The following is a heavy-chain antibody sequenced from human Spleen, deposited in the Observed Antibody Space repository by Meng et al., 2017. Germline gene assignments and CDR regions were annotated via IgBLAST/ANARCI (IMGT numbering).Heavy chain of an antibody. CDR3: ARTPLDYSDTTGFFYYFDY. CDR1: GVSINSGSYF. Sequence: SETLSLTCSVSGVSINSGSYFWNWIRQPAGKGLEWIGRVGSIGGTDYNPSLKSRVTTSFDTSKNQLSLRLSSVTAADTAVYYCARTPLDYSDTTGFFYYFDYWAQGPLVTVSS. V-gene: IGHV4-61*02. J-gene: IGHJ4*02. CDR2: VGSIGGT. D-gene: IGHD3-22*01.